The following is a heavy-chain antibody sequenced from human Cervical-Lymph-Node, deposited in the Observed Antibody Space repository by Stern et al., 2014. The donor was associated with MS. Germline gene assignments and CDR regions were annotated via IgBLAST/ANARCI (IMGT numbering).Heavy chain of an antibody. V-gene: IGHV4-59*01. CDR1: NDSLDSFY. J-gene: IGHJ5*02. D-gene: IGHD2-15*01. Sequence: VQLVQSGPGLVRPSETLSLTCTVSNDSLDSFYWSCIRQNPRKGLELIGSIFYTGTSDYNPSLKSRFAMSMDTSKSQVYLKMSSVTAADTAVYYCARVGGYCSGGSCLALDPWGQGTLVTVSS. CDR2: IFYTGTS. CDR3: ARVGGYCSGGSCLALDP.